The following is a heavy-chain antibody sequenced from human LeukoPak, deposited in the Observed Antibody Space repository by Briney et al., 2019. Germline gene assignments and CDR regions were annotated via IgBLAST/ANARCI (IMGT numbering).Heavy chain of an antibody. CDR3: ARAHDSSGFQAF. CDR2: ISPSGGST. D-gene: IGHD3-22*01. J-gene: IGHJ4*01. V-gene: IGHV1-46*01. CDR1: GYTFTSNY. Sequence: ASVTVSCKAFGYTFTSNYMHWVRQAPGQGPEWMGVISPSGGSTTYAQKFQGRVTITADKSTSTAYMELSSLRYEDTAVYYCARAHDSSGFQAFWGHGTLVPVSS.